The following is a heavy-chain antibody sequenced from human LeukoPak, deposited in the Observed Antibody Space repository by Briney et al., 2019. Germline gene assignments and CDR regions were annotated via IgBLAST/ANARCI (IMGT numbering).Heavy chain of an antibody. CDR1: GGSFSGYY. J-gene: IGHJ4*02. CDR3: ARVRYDYVWGSYRQPLDY. CDR2: INHSGST. V-gene: IGHV4-34*01. D-gene: IGHD3-16*02. Sequence: SETLSLTCAVYGGSFSGYYWSWIRQPPGKGLEWIGEINHSGSTNYNPSLKSRVTISVDTSKNQFSLKLSSVTAADTAVYYCARVRYDYVWGSYRQPLDYWGQGTLVTVSS.